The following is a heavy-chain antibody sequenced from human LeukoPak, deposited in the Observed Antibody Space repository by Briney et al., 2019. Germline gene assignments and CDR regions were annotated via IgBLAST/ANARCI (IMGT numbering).Heavy chain of an antibody. CDR2: IYYSGST. V-gene: IGHV4-39*07. Sequence: SETLSLTCTVSGGSISRSSYYWGWIRQPPGKGLEWIGRIYYSGSTHYNPSLKSRVTISVDTSKNQFSLKLSSVTAADTAVYYCARGTRGSGFDYWGQGTLVTVSS. CDR1: GGSISRSSYY. D-gene: IGHD3-22*01. J-gene: IGHJ4*02. CDR3: ARGTRGSGFDY.